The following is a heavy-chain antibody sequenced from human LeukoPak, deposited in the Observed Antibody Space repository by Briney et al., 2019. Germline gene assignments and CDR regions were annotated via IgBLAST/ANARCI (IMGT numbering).Heavy chain of an antibody. CDR3: VKDLPASPVPPRAFDI. CDR1: GFTFRHYA. J-gene: IGHJ3*02. Sequence: GGSLRLSCVASGFTFRHYAMSWVRQAPGGGLEGVSGLWLSAERAYYADSVEGRFTISRDNSRDTVYLPMNSLRVEETAVYSCVKDLPASPVPPRAFDIWGQGTKVTVSS. V-gene: IGHV3-23*01. CDR2: LWLSAERA. D-gene: IGHD5/OR15-5a*01.